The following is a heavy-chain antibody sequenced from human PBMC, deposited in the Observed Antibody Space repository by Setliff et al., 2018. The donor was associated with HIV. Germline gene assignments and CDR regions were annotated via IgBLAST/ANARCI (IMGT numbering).Heavy chain of an antibody. D-gene: IGHD6-19*01. V-gene: IGHV3-20*04. J-gene: IGHJ5*02. Sequence: GGSLRLSCAASGFTVDNYGMSWVRQSPGKGLEWVSIINWNGVTTYYADSVRGRFTISRDDSKNTLILQMNSLTLDDTAVYYCLTDERPGTGWGGSWGQGTLVTVSS. CDR3: LTDERPGTGWGGS. CDR2: INWNGVTT. CDR1: GFTVDNYG.